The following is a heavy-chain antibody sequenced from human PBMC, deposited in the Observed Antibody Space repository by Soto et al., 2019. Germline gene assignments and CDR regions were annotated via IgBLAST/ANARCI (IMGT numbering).Heavy chain of an antibody. CDR1: GGTFSTYI. CDR3: ARDRITTRGDAFDL. D-gene: IGHD3-3*01. V-gene: IGHV1-69*08. J-gene: IGHJ3*01. Sequence: QVQLVQSGAEVRKPGSSVKVSCKAPGGTFSTYIISWVRQAPGQGLEWMGRIIPIPDITNYAQKFQGRVTVTADRSTSTAYMELTSLKSEDTAVYYWARDRITTRGDAFDLWCQGTMVTVSS. CDR2: IIPIPDIT.